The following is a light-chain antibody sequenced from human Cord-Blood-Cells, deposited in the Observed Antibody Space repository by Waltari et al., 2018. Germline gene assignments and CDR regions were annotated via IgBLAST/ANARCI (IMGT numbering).Light chain of an antibody. Sequence: SYELTQPPSVSVSTGQTARLTCSGAALPKQYAYWYQQKPGQAPVLVIYKDSERPSGIPERFSGSSSGTTVTLTISGVQAEDEADYYCQSADSSGTYVVFGGGTKLTVL. CDR1: ALPKQY. CDR2: KDS. V-gene: IGLV3-25*03. CDR3: QSADSSGTYVV. J-gene: IGLJ2*01.